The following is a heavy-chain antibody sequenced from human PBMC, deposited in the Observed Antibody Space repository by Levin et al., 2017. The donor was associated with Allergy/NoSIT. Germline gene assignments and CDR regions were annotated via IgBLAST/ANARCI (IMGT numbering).Heavy chain of an antibody. CDR1: GGSISSGDYY. CDR2: IYYSGST. J-gene: IGHJ1*01. D-gene: IGHD3-10*01. CDR3: ARVYKEWFGELIEYFQH. V-gene: IGHV4-30-4*01. Sequence: SETLSLTCTVSGGSISSGDYYWSWIRQPPGKGLEWIGYIYYSGSTYYNPSLKSRVTISVDTSKNQFSLKLSSVTAADTAVYYCARVYKEWFGELIEYFQHWGQGTLVTVSS.